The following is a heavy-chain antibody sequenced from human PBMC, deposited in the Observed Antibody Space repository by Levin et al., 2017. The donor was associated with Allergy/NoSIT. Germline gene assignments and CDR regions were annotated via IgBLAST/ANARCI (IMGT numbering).Heavy chain of an antibody. CDR1: GGSISSYY. V-gene: IGHV4-4*07. Sequence: ESLKISCTVSGGSISSYYWSWIRQPAGKGLEWIGRIYTSGSTNYNPSLQSRVTMSVDTSKNQFSLKLSSVTAADTAIYYCARTNGYNSGFDCWGQGTLVTVSS. J-gene: IGHJ4*02. CDR2: IYTSGST. CDR3: ARTNGYNSGFDC. D-gene: IGHD6-19*01.